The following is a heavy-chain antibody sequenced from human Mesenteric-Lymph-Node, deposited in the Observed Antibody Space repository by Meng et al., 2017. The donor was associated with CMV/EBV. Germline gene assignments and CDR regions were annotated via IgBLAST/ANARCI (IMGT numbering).Heavy chain of an antibody. V-gene: IGHV3-73*01. D-gene: IGHD4/OR15-4a*01. CDR2: IRSKINDYAT. CDR3: TKPLDYGGHEY. CDR1: GFIFSDSP. J-gene: IGHJ4*02. Sequence: GSLRLSCAASGFIFSDSPIYWVRQASGKGLEWVGRIRSKINDYATQYAPSVRGRFSISRDESKSTTYLQMNNLKVEDSAVYYCTKPLDYGGHEYWGQGTLVTVSS.